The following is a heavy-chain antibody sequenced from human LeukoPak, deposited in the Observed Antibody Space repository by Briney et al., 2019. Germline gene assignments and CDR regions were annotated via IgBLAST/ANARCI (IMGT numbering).Heavy chain of an antibody. V-gene: IGHV3-30*03. CDR2: ISYDGSNK. D-gene: IGHD2-21*01. CDR3: ARMGVNPFDY. J-gene: IGHJ4*02. CDR1: GFTFSSYG. Sequence: GGSLRLSCAASGFTFSSYGMHWVRQAPGKGLEWVAVISYDGSNKYYADSVKGRFTISRDNSKNTLYLQMNSLRAEDTAVYYCARMGVNPFDYWGQGTLVTVSS.